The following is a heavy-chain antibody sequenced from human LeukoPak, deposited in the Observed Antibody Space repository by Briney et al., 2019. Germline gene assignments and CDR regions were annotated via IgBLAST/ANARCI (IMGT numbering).Heavy chain of an antibody. Sequence: GGSLRLSCAASGFTVSSNYMSWVRQAPGKGLEWVSIIYSGGSTYYADSVKGRFTISRDNSKNTLYFQMNSLRAEDTAVYYCARANWGHPMYYFDYWGQGTLVTVSS. CDR2: IYSGGST. V-gene: IGHV3-66*01. D-gene: IGHD7-27*01. CDR1: GFTVSSNY. J-gene: IGHJ4*02. CDR3: ARANWGHPMYYFDY.